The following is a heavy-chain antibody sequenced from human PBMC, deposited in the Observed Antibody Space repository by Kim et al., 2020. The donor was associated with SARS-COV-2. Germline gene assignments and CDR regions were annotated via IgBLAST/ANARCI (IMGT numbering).Heavy chain of an antibody. D-gene: IGHD2-15*01. CDR1: GYSFSSYY. CDR2: INPRGGTS. V-gene: IGHV1-46*01. Sequence: ASVKVSCKSSGYSFSSYYINWVRQAPGQGLEWMGIINPRGGTSRYAQKFQGRVTMTRDTSTTTVYMELSSIRSEDTAVYYCARGGDPLEVVAGTDAFDMWGQGTMVTVSS. CDR3: ARGGDPLEVVAGTDAFDM. J-gene: IGHJ3*02.